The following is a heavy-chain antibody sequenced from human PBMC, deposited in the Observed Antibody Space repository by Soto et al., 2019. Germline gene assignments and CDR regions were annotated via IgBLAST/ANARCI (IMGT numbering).Heavy chain of an antibody. CDR3: ARDRRVAAPIRYYYYGMDV. J-gene: IGHJ6*02. CDR2: IYYSGST. Sequence: PSETLSLTCTVSGGSISSYYWSWIRQPPGKGLEWIGYIYYSGSTNYNPSLKSRVTISVDTSKNQFSLKLSSVTAADTAVYYCARDRRVAAPIRYYYYGMDVWGQGTTVTV. D-gene: IGHD6-6*01. CDR1: GGSISSYY. V-gene: IGHV4-59*01.